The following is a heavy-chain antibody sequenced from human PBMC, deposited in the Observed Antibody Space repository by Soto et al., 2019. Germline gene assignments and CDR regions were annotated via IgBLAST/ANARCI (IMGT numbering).Heavy chain of an antibody. V-gene: IGHV3-30-3*01. J-gene: IGHJ4*02. D-gene: IGHD1-26*01. CDR3: ARDSSRRSFWSPGVGY. CDR1: GFTFSSYA. CDR2: ISYDGSNK. Sequence: GGSLRLSCAASGFTFSSYAMHWVRQAPGKGLEWVAVISYDGSNKYCADSVKGRFTISRDNSKNTLYLQMNSLRAEDTAVYYCARDSSRRSFWSPGVGYWGQGTLVTVSS.